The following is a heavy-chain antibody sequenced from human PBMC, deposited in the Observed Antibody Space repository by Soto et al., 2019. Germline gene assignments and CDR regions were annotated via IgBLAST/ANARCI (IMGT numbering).Heavy chain of an antibody. V-gene: IGHV3-7*01. CDR3: ARLYNWNYYRWFDP. CDR1: GFTFSSYW. D-gene: IGHD1-7*01. J-gene: IGHJ5*02. CDR2: IKQDGSEK. Sequence: GGSLILSCTSSGFTFSSYWMSWVRHAPGKGLEWVANIKQDGSEKYYVDSVKGRFTISRDNAKNSLYLQMNSLRAEDTAVYYCARLYNWNYYRWFDPWGQGTLVTVSS.